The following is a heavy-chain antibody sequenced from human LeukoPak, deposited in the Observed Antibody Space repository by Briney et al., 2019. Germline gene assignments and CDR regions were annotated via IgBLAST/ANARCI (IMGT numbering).Heavy chain of an antibody. CDR1: GYTFTGYY. CDR3: ARAAAMSDAFDI. J-gene: IGHJ3*02. D-gene: IGHD2-2*01. Sequence: ASVKVSCKASGYTFTGYYMHWVRQAPGQGLEWMGWINPNSGGTNYAQKFQGRVTMTRETSISTAYMELSRLRSDDTAVYYCARAAAMSDAFDIWGQGTMVTVSS. V-gene: IGHV1-2*02. CDR2: INPNSGGT.